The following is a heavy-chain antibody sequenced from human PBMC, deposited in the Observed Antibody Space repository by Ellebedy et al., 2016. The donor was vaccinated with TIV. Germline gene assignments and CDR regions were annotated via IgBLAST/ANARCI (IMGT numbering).Heavy chain of an antibody. D-gene: IGHD4-17*01. CDR2: IRQEGDEI. J-gene: IGHJ5*02. CDR1: GFNFRSYW. Sequence: GGSLRLSCAASGFNFRSYWMTWVRQAPGKGLKWVAKIRQEGDEIYYVESVKGRFTISRDNAKNSPFLQMNSLRVEDTAVYYCARRASYGDYAVQVNPWFDPWGQGTLVTVSS. V-gene: IGHV3-7*01. CDR3: ARRASYGDYAVQVNPWFDP.